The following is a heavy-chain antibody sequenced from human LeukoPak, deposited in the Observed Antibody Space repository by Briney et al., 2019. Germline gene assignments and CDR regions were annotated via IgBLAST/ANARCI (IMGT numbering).Heavy chain of an antibody. CDR2: IYYSGST. J-gene: IGHJ4*02. CDR1: GGSISSYY. D-gene: IGHD2-2*02. V-gene: IGHV4-59*01. CDR3: ARGGYCSSTSCYTGTFDY. Sequence: PSETLSPTCTVSGGSISSYYWSWIRQPPGKGLEWIGYIYYSGSTNYNPSLKSRVTISVDTSKNQFSLKLSSVTAADTAVYYCARGGYCSSTSCYTGTFDYWGQGTLVTVSS.